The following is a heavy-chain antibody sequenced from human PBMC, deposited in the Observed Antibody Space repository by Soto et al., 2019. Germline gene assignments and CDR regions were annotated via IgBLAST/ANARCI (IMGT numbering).Heavy chain of an antibody. V-gene: IGHV4-31*03. CDR3: ASTDYVAYYMDV. CDR2: IYYSGNT. J-gene: IGHJ6*03. D-gene: IGHD3-10*02. Sequence: SETLSLTCSVSGGSISSGYYWTWIRQHPGKGLEWIGYIYYSGNTYYNPSPKSRVTISVDTSKNQFSLKLSSVTAADTAVYYCASTDYVAYYMDVWGQGTTVTVFS. CDR1: GGSISSGYY.